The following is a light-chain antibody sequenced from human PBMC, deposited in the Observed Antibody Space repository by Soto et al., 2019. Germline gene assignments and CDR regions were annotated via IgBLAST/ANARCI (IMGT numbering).Light chain of an antibody. Sequence: EILLTQAPAPLSLSPGEGATLSCRASQTVSNFLDWYQQKHGQAPRLLIYDASKRATGIPARFSGSGSGTDFTLTISSLEPEDFAVYYCQQRYNWPLTFGGGAKVEIK. CDR2: DAS. CDR3: QQRYNWPLT. J-gene: IGKJ4*01. CDR1: QTVSNF. V-gene: IGKV3-11*01.